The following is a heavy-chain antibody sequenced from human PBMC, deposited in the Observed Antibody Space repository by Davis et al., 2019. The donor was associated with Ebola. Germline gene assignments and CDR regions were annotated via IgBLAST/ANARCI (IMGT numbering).Heavy chain of an antibody. D-gene: IGHD2-21*02. CDR2: ISYDGSNK. CDR1: GFTFSSYA. Sequence: GESLKISCAASGFTFSSYAMHWVRQAPGKGLEWVAVISYDGSNKYYADSVKGRFTISRDNSKNTLYLQMNSLRAEDTAVYYCAKGDRLDYWGQGTLVTVSS. J-gene: IGHJ4*02. CDR3: AKGDRLDY. V-gene: IGHV3-30*04.